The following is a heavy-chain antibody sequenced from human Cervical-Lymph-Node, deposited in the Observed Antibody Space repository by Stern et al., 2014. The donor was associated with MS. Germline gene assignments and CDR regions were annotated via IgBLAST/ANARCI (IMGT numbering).Heavy chain of an antibody. CDR2: ISDTGTT. V-gene: IGHV4-59*02. CDR3: ARDPSTTASDWFFDL. CDR1: GGAVSDYY. Sequence: VQLVESGPGLVKPSETLSLTCNVSGGAVSDYYWTWIRQRPGKGLEWIGYISDTGTTNYNPSLHSRVTITLDTSQNQVSLRLRSVTAADTAVYYCARDPSTTASDWFFDLWGRGSLVTVSS. D-gene: IGHD2-21*02. J-gene: IGHJ2*01.